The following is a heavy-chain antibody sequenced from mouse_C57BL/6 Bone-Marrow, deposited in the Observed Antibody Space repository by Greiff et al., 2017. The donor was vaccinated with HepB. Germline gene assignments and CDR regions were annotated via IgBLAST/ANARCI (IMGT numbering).Heavy chain of an antibody. D-gene: IGHD1-3*01. Sequence: VQLQQPGAELVKPGASVKLSCKASGYTFTSYWMQWVKQRPGQGLEWIGEIDPSDSYTNYNQKFKGKATLTVDTSSSTAYMQLSSLTSEDSAVYYGARSSAWFAYWGQGTLVTVSA. V-gene: IGHV1-50*01. J-gene: IGHJ3*01. CDR1: GYTFTSYW. CDR3: ARSSAWFAY. CDR2: IDPSDSYT.